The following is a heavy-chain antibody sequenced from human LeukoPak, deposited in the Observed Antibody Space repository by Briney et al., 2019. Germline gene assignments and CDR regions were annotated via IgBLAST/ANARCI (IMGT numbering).Heavy chain of an antibody. CDR3: ARGVGRGPHRYDY. V-gene: IGHV4-31*03. CDR2: IYYSGST. D-gene: IGHD3-16*02. J-gene: IGHJ4*02. Sequence: SETLSLTCTVSGGSISSGGYYWSWIRQHPGKGLEWLGYIYYSGSTYYNPSLKSRVTISVDTSKNQFSLKLSSVTAADTAVYYCARGVGRGPHRYDYWGQGTLVTVSS. CDR1: GGSISSGGYY.